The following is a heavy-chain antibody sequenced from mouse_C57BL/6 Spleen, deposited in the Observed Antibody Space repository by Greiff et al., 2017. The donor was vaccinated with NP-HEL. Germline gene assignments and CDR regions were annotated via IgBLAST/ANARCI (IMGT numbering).Heavy chain of an antibody. CDR2: INPNYGTT. Sequence: VQLQQSGPELVKPGAAVKISCKASGYSFTDYNMNWVKQSNGKSLEWIGVINPNYGTTSYNQKFKGKATLTVDQSSSTAYMQLNSLTSEDSAVYYCAREYYGSSYWYFDVWGTGTTVTVSS. D-gene: IGHD1-1*01. J-gene: IGHJ1*03. CDR1: GYSFTDYN. V-gene: IGHV1-39*01. CDR3: AREYYGSSYWYFDV.